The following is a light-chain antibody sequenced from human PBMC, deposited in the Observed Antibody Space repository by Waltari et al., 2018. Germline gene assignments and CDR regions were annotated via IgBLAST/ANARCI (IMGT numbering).Light chain of an antibody. J-gene: IGKJ1*01. CDR2: AAS. CDR3: QQYNGYSRT. V-gene: IGKV1-39*01. CDR1: QSISSY. Sequence: DIQMTQSPSSLSASVGDRVTITCRASQSISSYLNWYQQKPGKAPKLLIYAASSLQSGVPSRFSGSGSGTDFTLTISSLQPDDFATYYCQQYNGYSRTFGQGTRVEIK.